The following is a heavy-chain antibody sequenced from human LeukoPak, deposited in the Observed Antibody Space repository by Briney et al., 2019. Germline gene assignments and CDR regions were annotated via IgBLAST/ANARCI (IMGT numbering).Heavy chain of an antibody. V-gene: IGHV3-66*01. CDR2: IYSGGST. CDR1: GFTVSSNY. Sequence: PGGSLRLSCAASGFTVSSNYMSWVRQAPGKGLEWVSVIYSGGSTYYADSVKGRFTISRDNSKNTLYLQMNSLRAEDTAVYYCASGKRITMVRGVFDYWGQGTLVTVSS. J-gene: IGHJ4*02. D-gene: IGHD3-10*01. CDR3: ASGKRITMVRGVFDY.